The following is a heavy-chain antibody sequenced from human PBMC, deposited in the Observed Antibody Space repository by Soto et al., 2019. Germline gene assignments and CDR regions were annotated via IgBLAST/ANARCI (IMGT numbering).Heavy chain of an antibody. Sequence: PGGSLRLSCAASGFTFSSYGMHWVRQAPGKGLEWVAVISYDGSNKYYADSVKGRFTISRDNSKNTLYLQMNSLRAEDTAVYYCAKVPYYYDSSGSDYYYYYGMDVWGQGTTVTVSS. J-gene: IGHJ6*02. CDR1: GFTFSSYG. V-gene: IGHV3-30*18. D-gene: IGHD3-22*01. CDR2: ISYDGSNK. CDR3: AKVPYYYDSSGSDYYYYYGMDV.